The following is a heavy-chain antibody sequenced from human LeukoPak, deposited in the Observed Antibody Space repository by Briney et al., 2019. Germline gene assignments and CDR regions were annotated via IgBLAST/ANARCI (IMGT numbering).Heavy chain of an antibody. Sequence: GGSLRLSCAASGFTFSSYSMNWVRQAPGKGLEWVSSISSSSSYIYYADSVKGRFTISRDNAKNSLYLQMNSLRAEDTAVYYCARVGYAAAGHFDYWGQGTLVTVSS. CDR3: ARVGYAAAGHFDY. D-gene: IGHD6-13*01. V-gene: IGHV3-21*01. CDR2: ISSSSSYI. CDR1: GFTFSSYS. J-gene: IGHJ4*02.